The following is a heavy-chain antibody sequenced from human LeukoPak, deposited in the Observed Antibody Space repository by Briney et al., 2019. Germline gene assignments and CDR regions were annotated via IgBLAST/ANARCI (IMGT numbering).Heavy chain of an antibody. J-gene: IGHJ4*02. CDR3: ARDFIAAAGILY. CDR2: TNPSGGST. CDR1: GYTFTIYY. D-gene: IGHD6-13*01. Sequence: ASVKVSCKASGYTFTIYYMHWVRQAPGQGLEWVGITNPSGGSTSYAQKFQGRVTMTRDTSTSTVYMELSSLRSEDTAVYYCARDFIAAAGILYWGQGTLVTVSS. V-gene: IGHV1-46*01.